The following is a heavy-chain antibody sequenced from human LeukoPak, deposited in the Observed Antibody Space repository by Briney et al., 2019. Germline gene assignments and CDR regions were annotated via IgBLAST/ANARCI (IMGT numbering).Heavy chain of an antibody. CDR1: GGSISSSSHY. D-gene: IGHD2-2*02. J-gene: IGHJ5*02. Sequence: SETLSLTCIASGGSISSSSHYWGWIRRPPGKGLEWIGSIYYSGSTYYNPSLKSRVTISVDTSKNQFSLKLSSVTAADTAVYYCARLSIVVVPAAISVFDPWGQGTLVTVSS. V-gene: IGHV4-39*01. CDR3: ARLSIVVVPAAISVFDP. CDR2: IYYSGST.